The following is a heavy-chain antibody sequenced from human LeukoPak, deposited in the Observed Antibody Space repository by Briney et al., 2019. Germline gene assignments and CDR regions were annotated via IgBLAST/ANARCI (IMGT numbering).Heavy chain of an antibody. Sequence: SETLSLTCTVSGGSISNYYWSWIRQPPGKGLEWIGYIYYSGSTNYNPSLKSRVTISVDTSKNQFSLKLGSVTAADTAVYYCARAGRDGYNYDAFDIWGQGTMVTVSS. V-gene: IGHV4-59*01. CDR1: GGSISNYY. D-gene: IGHD5-24*01. CDR2: IYYSGST. CDR3: ARAGRDGYNYDAFDI. J-gene: IGHJ3*02.